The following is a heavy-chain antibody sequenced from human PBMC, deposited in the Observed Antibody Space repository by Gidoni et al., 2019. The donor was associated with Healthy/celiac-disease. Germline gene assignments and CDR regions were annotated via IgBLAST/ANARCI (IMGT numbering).Heavy chain of an antibody. CDR1: GFTFSSYG. V-gene: IGHV3-30*03. J-gene: IGHJ4*02. CDR3: ARGGYCSSTSCYETD. D-gene: IGHD2-2*01. Sequence: QVQLVESGGGVVQAGRSLRLSCAASGFTFSSYGMHWVRQAPGKGLVWVAVIAYDGSNKYYADSVKGRFTISRDNSKNTLYLQMNSLRAEDTAVYYCARGGYCSSTSCYETDWGQGTLVTVSS. CDR2: IAYDGSNK.